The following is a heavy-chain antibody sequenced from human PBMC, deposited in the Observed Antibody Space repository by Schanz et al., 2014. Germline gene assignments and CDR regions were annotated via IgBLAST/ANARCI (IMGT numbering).Heavy chain of an antibody. CDR2: MIGSGSSV. D-gene: IGHD5-12*01. CDR1: GFTFSIYG. J-gene: IGHJ3*02. Sequence: EVQLLESGGGLVQPGGSLRLSCAASGFTFSIYGMSWVRQAPGKGLEWVSRMIGSGSSVFYADSVKGRFSISRDNGETSVYLQINSLRVEDTAVYYCAGAVATIRADSFDIWGQGTMXAVSS. CDR3: AGAVATIRADSFDI. V-gene: IGHV3-23*01.